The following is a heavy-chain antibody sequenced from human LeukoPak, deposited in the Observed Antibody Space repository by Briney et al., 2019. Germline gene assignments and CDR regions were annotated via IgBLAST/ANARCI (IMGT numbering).Heavy chain of an antibody. CDR1: GGSISSYY. V-gene: IGHV4-59*01. CDR3: ARDGGAYCGGDCFYNWFDP. Sequence: SETLSLTCTVSGGSISSYYWSWIRQPPGKGLEWIGYIYYSGSTNYNPSLKSRVTISVDTSKNQFSLKLRSVTAADTVVYYCARDGGAYCGGDCFYNWFDPWGQGTLVTVSS. D-gene: IGHD2-21*02. J-gene: IGHJ5*02. CDR2: IYYSGST.